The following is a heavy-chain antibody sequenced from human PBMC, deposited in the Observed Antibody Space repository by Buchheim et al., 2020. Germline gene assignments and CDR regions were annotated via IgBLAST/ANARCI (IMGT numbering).Heavy chain of an antibody. CDR2: VYSSGST. CDR3: ARNGEPEATSWFDP. D-gene: IGHD2-8*01. V-gene: IGHV4-31*03. Sequence: QVQLQESGPGLVKPSQTLSLTCTVSGVSISSGDYYWNWIRQRPGKGLEWIGYVYSSGSTYHNLSLQSRVTISVDTSKNQFSLKLSSVSDADTAVYYCARNGEPEATSWFDPWGQGIL. J-gene: IGHJ5*02. CDR1: GVSISSGDYY.